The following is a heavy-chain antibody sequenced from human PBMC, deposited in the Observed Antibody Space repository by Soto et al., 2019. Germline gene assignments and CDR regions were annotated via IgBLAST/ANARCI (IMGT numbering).Heavy chain of an antibody. J-gene: IGHJ4*02. V-gene: IGHV3-30*18. Sequence: QVQLLESGGGVVQPGRSLRLSCAASGFTFSSDGLHWFRQAPGKGLEWVAFISYDGSNKYYADSVKGRFTISRDKSKNTVYLKMSILRAEDTAVYYCAKCDWMAAASYYWGQGTLVTVS. CDR1: GFTFSSDG. CDR3: AKCDWMAAASYY. CDR2: ISYDGSNK. D-gene: IGHD6-25*01.